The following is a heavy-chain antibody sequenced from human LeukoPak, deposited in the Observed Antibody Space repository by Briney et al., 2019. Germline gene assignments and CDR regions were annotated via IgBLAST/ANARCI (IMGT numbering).Heavy chain of an antibody. V-gene: IGHV4-39*01. CDR1: GXSISSSSYY. CDR3: ARWHSVALDY. CDR2: IYYSGST. J-gene: IGHJ4*02. D-gene: IGHD2-15*01. Sequence: SETLSLTCTVSGXSISSSSYYWGWIRQPPGKGLDWIGSIYYSGSTYYNPSLKSRVTISVDTSKNQFSLKLSSVTAADTAVYYCARWHSVALDYWGQGTPVTVSS.